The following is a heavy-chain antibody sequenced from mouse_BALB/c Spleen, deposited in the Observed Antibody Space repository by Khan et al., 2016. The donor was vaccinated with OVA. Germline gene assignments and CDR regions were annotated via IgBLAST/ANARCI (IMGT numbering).Heavy chain of an antibody. Sequence: VQLKESGPGLVKPSQSLSLTCTVTGYSITSDYAWNWIRQFPGNKLEWMGYISYSGDTKYNPSLKSRISITRDTSKNQFFLQLNSMTIEDTATYYCARVDGGDFDYWGQGTTLTVSS. CDR3: ARVDGGDFDY. J-gene: IGHJ2*01. CDR2: ISYSGDT. CDR1: GYSITSDYA. D-gene: IGHD2-3*01. V-gene: IGHV3-2*02.